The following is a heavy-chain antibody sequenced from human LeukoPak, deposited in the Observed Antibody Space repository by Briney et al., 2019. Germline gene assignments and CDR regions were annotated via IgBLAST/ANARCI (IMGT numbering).Heavy chain of an antibody. D-gene: IGHD3-9*01. CDR1: GGAITNDGYY. CDR2: IYVTGST. Sequence: SETLSLTCTVSGGAITNDGYYWTWIRQHPGKGLEWIAYIYVTGSTYYNPSLQSRVTMSLDTSKNQFSLKLSSVTAADTAVYHCARDRHHDEVILTGYYPGAFDYWGQGTLVTVSS. J-gene: IGHJ4*02. V-gene: IGHV4-31*03. CDR3: ARDRHHDEVILTGYYPGAFDY.